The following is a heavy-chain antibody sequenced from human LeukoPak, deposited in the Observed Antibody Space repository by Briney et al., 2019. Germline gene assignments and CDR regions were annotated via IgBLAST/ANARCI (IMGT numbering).Heavy chain of an antibody. CDR1: GGSISSYY. J-gene: IGHJ6*02. CDR2: INHSGST. D-gene: IGHD6-19*01. Sequence: SETLSLTCTVSGGSISSYYWTWIRQPPGKGLEWIGEINHSGSTNYNPSLKSRVTISVDTSKNQFSLKLSSVTAADTAVYYCARSIAVAGSLPSYYYYGMDVWGQGTTVTVSS. V-gene: IGHV4-34*01. CDR3: ARSIAVAGSLPSYYYYGMDV.